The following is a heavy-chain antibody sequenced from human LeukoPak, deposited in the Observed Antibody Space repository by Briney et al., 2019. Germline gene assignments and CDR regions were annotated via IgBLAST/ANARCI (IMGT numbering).Heavy chain of an antibody. CDR3: ARYDGDYGSFSMDV. Sequence: SETLSLTCAVSGDSISGYYWSWIRQPPGKGLEWIGCIYFSGSTNYSPSLKSRVSISVDMTENQFSLKLNSLTAADTAVYYCARYDGDYGSFSMDVWGKGTTVTVSS. CDR1: GDSISGYY. V-gene: IGHV4-59*13. J-gene: IGHJ6*03. D-gene: IGHD4-17*01. CDR2: IYFSGST.